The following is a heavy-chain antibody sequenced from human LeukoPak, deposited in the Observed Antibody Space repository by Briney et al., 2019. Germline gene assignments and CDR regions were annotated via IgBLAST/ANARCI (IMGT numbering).Heavy chain of an antibody. D-gene: IGHD6-13*01. CDR2: ISWNSGSI. CDR3: AKADSIAAAGGIDY. CDR1: GFTFDDYA. J-gene: IGHJ4*02. Sequence: GRSLRLSCAASGFTFDDYAMHWVRQAPGKGLEWVSGISWNSGSIGYADSVKGRFTISRDNAKNSLYLQMNSLRAEDTALYYCAKADSIAAAGGIDYWGQGTLVTVSS. V-gene: IGHV3-9*01.